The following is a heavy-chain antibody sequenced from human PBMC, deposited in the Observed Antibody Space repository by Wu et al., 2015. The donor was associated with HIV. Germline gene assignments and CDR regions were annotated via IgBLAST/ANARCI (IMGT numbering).Heavy chain of an antibody. D-gene: IGHD3-22*01. Sequence: QVQLVQSGAEVKNPGASVKVSCKASGYTFTDYYLHWVRQAPGQGLEWMGWINPKSGGTNYAQKFQGRVTMTRDTSISTAYMELSRLRSDDTAVYYCARASYYYDSSGYPDAFDIWGQGTMVTVSS. J-gene: IGHJ3*02. CDR1: GYTFTDYY. CDR3: ARASYYYDSSGYPDAFDI. V-gene: IGHV1-2*02. CDR2: INPKSGGT.